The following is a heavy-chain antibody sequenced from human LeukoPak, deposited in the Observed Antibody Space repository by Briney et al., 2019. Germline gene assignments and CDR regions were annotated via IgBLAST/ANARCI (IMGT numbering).Heavy chain of an antibody. CDR2: ISYDGSNK. CDR3: AKDLRITIFGVGSHGMDV. CDR1: GFTFSSYG. Sequence: PGGSLRLSCAASGFTFSSYGMHWGRQAPGKGLEWVAVISYDGSNKYYADSVKGRFTISRDNSKNTLYLQMNSLRAEDTAVYYCAKDLRITIFGVGSHGMDVWGQGTTVTVSS. J-gene: IGHJ6*02. V-gene: IGHV3-30*18. D-gene: IGHD3-3*01.